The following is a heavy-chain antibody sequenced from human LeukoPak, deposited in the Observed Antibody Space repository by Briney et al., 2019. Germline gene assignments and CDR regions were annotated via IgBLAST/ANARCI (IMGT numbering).Heavy chain of an antibody. Sequence: PGGSLRLSCAASGFTVSSNYMSWVRQAPGKGLEWVSVIYSGGSTYYADSVKGRFTISRDNSKNTLYLQMNSLRAEDTAVYYCARDPSPRTSYYYYYMDVWGKGTTVTVSS. CDR3: ARDPSPRTSYYYYYMDV. J-gene: IGHJ6*03. CDR1: GFTVSSNY. CDR2: IYSGGST. D-gene: IGHD2-2*01. V-gene: IGHV3-53*01.